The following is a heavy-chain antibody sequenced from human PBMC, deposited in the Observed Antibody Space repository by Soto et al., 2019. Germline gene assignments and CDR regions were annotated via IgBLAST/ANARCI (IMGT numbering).Heavy chain of an antibody. Sequence: GGSLRLSCAASGFTFSSYSMNWVRQAPGKGLEWVSSISSSSSYIYYADSVKGRFTISRDNAKNSLYLQMNSLRAEDTAVYYCARLMGRRAYLEQWLAYDAFDIWGQGTMVTVSS. CDR2: ISSSSSYI. D-gene: IGHD6-19*01. J-gene: IGHJ3*02. V-gene: IGHV3-21*01. CDR3: ARLMGRRAYLEQWLAYDAFDI. CDR1: GFTFSSYS.